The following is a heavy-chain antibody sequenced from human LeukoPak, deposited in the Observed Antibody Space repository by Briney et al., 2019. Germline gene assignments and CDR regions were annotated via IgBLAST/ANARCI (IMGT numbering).Heavy chain of an antibody. CDR3: AKDGIVVVPAAMSWFDP. Sequence: GGSLRLSCVASGFTFSSYAMSWVRQAPGKGLEWVSGISGSGDSTYFADSVKGRFTISRDNSKNTLYLQMNSLRADDTAVYYCAKDGIVVVPAAMSWFDPWGQGTLVTVSS. J-gene: IGHJ5*02. CDR1: GFTFSSYA. V-gene: IGHV3-23*01. D-gene: IGHD2-2*01. CDR2: ISGSGDST.